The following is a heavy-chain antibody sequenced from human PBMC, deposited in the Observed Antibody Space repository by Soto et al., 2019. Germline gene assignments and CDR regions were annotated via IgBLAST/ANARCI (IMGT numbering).Heavy chain of an antibody. Sequence: PSETLSLTSTVSGGSISTYYWSWIRQPPGKELEWISNIYYRGTTNYNPSLQGRVTMSIDTSKNQFSLMLTSVTAADTAVYYCTRVATAVPSWGRGVLVTVSS. V-gene: IGHV4-59*12. CDR2: IYYRGTT. CDR1: GGSISTYY. CDR3: TRVATAVPS. J-gene: IGHJ5*02. D-gene: IGHD5-18*01.